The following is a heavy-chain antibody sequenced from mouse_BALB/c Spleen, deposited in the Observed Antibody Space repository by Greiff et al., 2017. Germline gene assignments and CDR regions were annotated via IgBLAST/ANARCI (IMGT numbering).Heavy chain of an antibody. D-gene: IGHD2-3*01. J-gene: IGHJ4*01. CDR1: GFTFSSYA. CDR3: ARISYGGYSGAMDY. V-gene: IGHV5-9-4*01. CDR2: ISSGGSYT. Sequence: EVLLVESGGGLVKPGGSLKLSCAASGFTFSSYAMSWVRQSPEKRLEWVAEISSGGSYTYYPDTVTGRFTISRDNAKNTLYLEMSSLRSEDTAMYYCARISYGGYSGAMDYWGQGTSVTVSS.